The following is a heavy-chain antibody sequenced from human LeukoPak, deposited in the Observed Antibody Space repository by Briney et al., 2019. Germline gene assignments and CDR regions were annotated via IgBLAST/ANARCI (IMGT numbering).Heavy chain of an antibody. CDR1: GFTFSSYA. CDR3: AAVRLGELSTIDS. J-gene: IGHJ4*02. CDR2: ISATGGST. V-gene: IGHV3-23*01. Sequence: PGGSLRLSCAASGFTFSSYAMGWVRQAPGKGLEWVSAISATGGSTFYADSVKGRFTISRDNSRNTLYLQMNSLGAEDTAVYYCAAVRLGELSTIDSWGQGTLVTVSS. D-gene: IGHD3-16*02.